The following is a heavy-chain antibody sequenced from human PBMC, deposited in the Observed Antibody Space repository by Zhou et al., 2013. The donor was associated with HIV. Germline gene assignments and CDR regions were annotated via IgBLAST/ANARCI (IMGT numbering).Heavy chain of an antibody. CDR1: GYTFTGYY. Sequence: VQLVQSGAEVKKPGASVKVSCKASGYTFTGYYLHWVRQAPGQGLEWMGWINPNSGGTNYAQKFQGRVTMTRDTSISTAYMELSRLRSDDTAVYYCARDPGSSSQARSFDIWGQGTMVTVSS. J-gene: IGHJ3*02. D-gene: IGHD6-13*01. CDR2: INPNSGGT. CDR3: ARDPGSSSQARSFDI. V-gene: IGHV1-2*02.